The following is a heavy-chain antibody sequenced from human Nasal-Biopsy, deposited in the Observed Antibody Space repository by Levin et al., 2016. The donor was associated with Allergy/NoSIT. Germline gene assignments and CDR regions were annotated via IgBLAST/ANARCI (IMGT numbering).Heavy chain of an antibody. D-gene: IGHD3-10*01. CDR2: IFKSGST. CDR3: ATRPPHNMWFGVFDY. V-gene: IGHV4-61*01. J-gene: IGHJ4*02. Sequence: SETLSLTCTVSGGSVSSDSYYWSWIRQPPGKGLEWIGYIFKSGSTNYNPSLKSRVTMSMDTSKNQFALTLNSVTAADTAVYYCATRPPHNMWFGVFDYWSQGSLVTVSS. CDR1: GGSVSSDSYY.